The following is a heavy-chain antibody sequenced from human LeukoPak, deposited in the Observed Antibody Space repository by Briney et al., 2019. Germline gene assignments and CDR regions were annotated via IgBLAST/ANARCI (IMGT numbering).Heavy chain of an antibody. J-gene: IGHJ4*02. CDR3: AKDSPTSGQQEDFDY. D-gene: IGHD6-13*01. CDR1: GFTFSSYA. Sequence: GGSLRLSCAASGFTFSSYAMSWVRQAPGKGLEWVSSLSGRGDNTYYADSVKGRFTISRDNSKNTLYLQMNRLRAEDTAVYYCAKDSPTSGQQEDFDYWGQGTLVTVSS. V-gene: IGHV3-23*01. CDR2: LSGRGDNT.